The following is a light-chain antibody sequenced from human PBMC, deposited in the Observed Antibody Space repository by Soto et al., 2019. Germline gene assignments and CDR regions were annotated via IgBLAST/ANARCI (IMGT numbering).Light chain of an antibody. Sequence: QSALTQLASVSGSPRQSITISCTGASSDVGGYTYVSWYQQHPGKAPKLMIYEVNNRPSGVSNRFSGSKSGNTASLTISGLQAEDEADYYCSSYTSSSTLYVFGTGTKVTVL. V-gene: IGLV2-14*01. CDR3: SSYTSSSTLYV. CDR2: EVN. CDR1: SSDVGGYTY. J-gene: IGLJ1*01.